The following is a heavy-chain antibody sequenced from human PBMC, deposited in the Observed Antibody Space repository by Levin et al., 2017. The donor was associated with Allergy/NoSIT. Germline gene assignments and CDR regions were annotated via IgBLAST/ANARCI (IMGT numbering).Heavy chain of an antibody. V-gene: IGHV3-30-3*01. CDR2: ISYDGSNK. Sequence: GGSLRLSCAASGFTFSSYAMHWVRQAPGKGLEWVAVISYDGSNKYYADSVKGRFTISRDNSKNTLYLQMNSLRAEDTAVYYCARGDTAMVMWVAGDYWGQGTLVTVSS. CDR1: GFTFSSYA. J-gene: IGHJ4*02. CDR3: ARGDTAMVMWVAGDY. D-gene: IGHD5-18*01.